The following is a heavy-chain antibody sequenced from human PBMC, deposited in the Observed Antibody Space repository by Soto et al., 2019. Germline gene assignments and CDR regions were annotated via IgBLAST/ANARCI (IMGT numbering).Heavy chain of an antibody. CDR3: AKYRDSSGYYLFDY. CDR1: GFTFSSYA. D-gene: IGHD3-22*01. Sequence: GGSLRLSCAASGFTFSSYAMSWVRQAPGKGLEWVSAISGSGGSTYYADSVKGRFTISRDNSKNTLYLQMNSLGAEDTAVYYCAKYRDSSGYYLFDYWGQGTLVTVSS. J-gene: IGHJ4*02. V-gene: IGHV3-23*01. CDR2: ISGSGGST.